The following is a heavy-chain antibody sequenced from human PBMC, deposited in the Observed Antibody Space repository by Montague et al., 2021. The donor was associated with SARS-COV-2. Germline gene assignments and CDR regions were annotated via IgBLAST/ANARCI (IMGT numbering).Heavy chain of an antibody. CDR1: GFTFTSYA. D-gene: IGHD5-18*01. J-gene: IGHJ4*02. CDR3: ARDQGGYSYNDY. V-gene: IGHV3-30-3*01. CDR2: ISFDGTIK. Sequence: SLRLSCAASGFTFTSYAMHWVRQAPGKGLEWVAVISFDGTIKYYTDSVKGRFTISRDNSKNTLYLQMHSVRPEDTAVYYCARDQGGYSYNDYWGQGTLVTVSS.